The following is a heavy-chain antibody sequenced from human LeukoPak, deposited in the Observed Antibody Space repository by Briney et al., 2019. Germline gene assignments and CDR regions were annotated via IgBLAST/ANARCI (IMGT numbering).Heavy chain of an antibody. CDR3: ARDLQLNYDILTGYYRDY. Sequence: SETLSLTCTVSGGSISSGRYYWSWIRQPAGKGLEWIGRIYTSGNTNYNPSLKSRVTISVDTSKNQFSLKLSSVTAADTAVYYCARDLQLNYDILTGYYRDYWGQGTLVTVSS. D-gene: IGHD3-9*01. J-gene: IGHJ4*02. CDR1: GGSISSGRYY. CDR2: IYTSGNT. V-gene: IGHV4-61*02.